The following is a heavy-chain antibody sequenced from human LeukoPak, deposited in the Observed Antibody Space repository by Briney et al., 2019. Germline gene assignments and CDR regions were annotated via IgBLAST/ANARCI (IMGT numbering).Heavy chain of an antibody. CDR1: GGTFSSYA. Sequence: SVKVSCKASGGTFSSYAISWVRQAPGQGLEWMGGIIPIFGTANYAQKFQGRVTITADESTSTAYMELSSLRSEDTAVYYCARGARDYVDFDYWGRGTLVTVSS. V-gene: IGHV1-69*13. J-gene: IGHJ4*02. CDR3: ARGARDYVDFDY. D-gene: IGHD4-17*01. CDR2: IIPIFGTA.